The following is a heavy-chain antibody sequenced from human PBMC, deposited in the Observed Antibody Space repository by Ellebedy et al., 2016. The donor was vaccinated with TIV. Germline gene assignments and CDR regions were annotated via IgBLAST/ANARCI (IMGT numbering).Heavy chain of an antibody. V-gene: IGHV3-33*08. CDR1: GFTFSSYG. D-gene: IGHD3-3*01. CDR3: AREGDFWSGYHNYYYYGMDV. Sequence: PGGSLRLSCAASGFTFSSYGMHWVRQAPGKGLEWVAVIWYDGSNKYYADSVNGRFTISSDNSKNPLYLQMNRLRAEDTAVYYCAREGDFWSGYHNYYYYGMDVWGQGTTVTVSA. J-gene: IGHJ6*01. CDR2: IWYDGSNK.